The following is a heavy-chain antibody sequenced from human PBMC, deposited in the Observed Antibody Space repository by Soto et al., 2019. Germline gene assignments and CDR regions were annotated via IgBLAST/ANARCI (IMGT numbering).Heavy chain of an antibody. V-gene: IGHV1-3*01. CDR1: GYTFTGYA. CDR2: INAGNGNT. CDR3: ARGPYYYDSSGYYYGPYDAFDI. D-gene: IGHD3-22*01. J-gene: IGHJ3*02. Sequence: APVKVSCKASGYTFTGYAMHWVRQAPGQRLEWMGWINAGNGNTKYSQKFQGRVTITRDTSASTAYMELSSLRSEDTAVYYCARGPYYYDSSGYYYGPYDAFDIWGQGTMVTVSS.